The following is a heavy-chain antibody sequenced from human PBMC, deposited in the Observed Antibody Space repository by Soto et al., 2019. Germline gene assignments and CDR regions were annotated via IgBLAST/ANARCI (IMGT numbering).Heavy chain of an antibody. V-gene: IGHV4-30-2*01. D-gene: IGHD6-13*01. Sequence: QLQLQESGSGLVKPSQTLSLTCAVSGGSISSGAYSWSWIRQPPGKGLDWIGYISHSGSTYYNPSLKGRVTTSVDRSKNQFSLNLSSVTAADTAVYYCARGGSSWYDYWGQGTLVTVSS. CDR2: ISHSGST. J-gene: IGHJ4*02. CDR3: ARGGSSWYDY. CDR1: GGSISSGAYS.